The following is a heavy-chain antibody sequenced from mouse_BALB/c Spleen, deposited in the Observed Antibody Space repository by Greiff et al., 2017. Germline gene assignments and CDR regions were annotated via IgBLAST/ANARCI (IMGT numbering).Heavy chain of an antibody. J-gene: IGHJ4*01. D-gene: IGHD2-1*01. V-gene: IGHV1S130*01. CDR3: ATGNYVYYAMDY. CDR2: INPNSGNT. CDR1: GYTFTSSW. Sequence: QVQLQQSGSVLVRPGASVKLSCKASGYTFTSSWMHWAKQRPGQGLEWIGEINPNSGNTNYNEKFKGKATLTVDTSSSTAYVDLSSLTSEDSAVYYCATGNYVYYAMDYWGQGTSVTVSS.